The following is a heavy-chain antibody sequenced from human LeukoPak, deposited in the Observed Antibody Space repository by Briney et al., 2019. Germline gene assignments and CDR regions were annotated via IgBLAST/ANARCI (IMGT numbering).Heavy chain of an antibody. J-gene: IGHJ4*02. CDR3: AKAFRGASSRSGY. Sequence: GGSLRLSCAASGFAFSSYAMSWVRQAPGKGLEWVSAISGSGGSTYYADSVKGRFTISRDNSKNTLYLQMNSLRAKDTAVYYCAKAFRGASSRSGYWGQGTLVTVSS. CDR1: GFAFSSYA. D-gene: IGHD3-10*01. CDR2: ISGSGGST. V-gene: IGHV3-23*01.